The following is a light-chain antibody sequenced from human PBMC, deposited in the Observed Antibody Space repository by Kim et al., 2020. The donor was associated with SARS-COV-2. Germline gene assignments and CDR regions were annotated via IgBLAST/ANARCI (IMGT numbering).Light chain of an antibody. Sequence: SVAPGEMATLSCRASQDGSNNLAWYQQKLGQAPSLLSYSAATRATGIPARFSGSGFGTEFSLTSSSLQSEYFAVYYCHQYTSWPTFGQGTKVDIK. J-gene: IGKJ1*01. CDR2: SAA. CDR1: QDGSNN. V-gene: IGKV3-15*01. CDR3: HQYTSWPT.